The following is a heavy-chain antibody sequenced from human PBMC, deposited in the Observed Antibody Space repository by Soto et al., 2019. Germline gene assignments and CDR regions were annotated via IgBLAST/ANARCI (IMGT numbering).Heavy chain of an antibody. CDR2: IDYTGNT. CDR1: GGSVSSRSHF. Sequence: QVQLQESGPGVVKPSDTLSVTCTVSGGSVSSRSHFWSWIRQPPGGGLQWIGYIDYTGNTNYSPSLTSRASPSVDPSTTQFALRLTSVTAADTAIYYSARHDAENGSNKLDPWGQGTLVTVPS. CDR3: ARHDAENGSNKLDP. V-gene: IGHV4-61*01. J-gene: IGHJ5*02. D-gene: IGHD1-26*01.